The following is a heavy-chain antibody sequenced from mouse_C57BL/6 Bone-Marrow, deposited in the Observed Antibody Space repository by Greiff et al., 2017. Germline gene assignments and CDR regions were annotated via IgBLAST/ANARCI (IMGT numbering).Heavy chain of an antibody. D-gene: IGHD2-3*01. CDR2: IRSKSKNSAT. CDR1: GFTFNTYA. J-gene: IGHJ4*01. CDR3: VRHDGFLTMAY. V-gene: IGHV10-1*02. Sequence: EVQLVESGGGLVQPKGSLKLSCAASGFTFNTYAMNWVRQAPGKGLEWVARIRSKSKNSATYYADSVKDRFTISRDDSQSMLYLQMNNLKTEDTANYYCVRHDGFLTMAYWGQGTSVTVSS.